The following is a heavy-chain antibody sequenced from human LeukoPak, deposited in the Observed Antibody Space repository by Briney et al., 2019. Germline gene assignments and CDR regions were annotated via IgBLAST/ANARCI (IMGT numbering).Heavy chain of an antibody. CDR1: GYTFTGYY. J-gene: IGHJ4*02. CDR2: FDPEDGET. D-gene: IGHD6-6*01. V-gene: IGHV1-24*01. CDR3: ARGGQYSSSGDY. Sequence: ASVKVSCKASGYTFTGYYMHWVRQAPGQGLEWMGGFDPEDGETIYAQKFQGRVTMTEDTSTDTAYMELSSLRSEDTAVYYCARGGQYSSSGDYWGQGTLVTVSS.